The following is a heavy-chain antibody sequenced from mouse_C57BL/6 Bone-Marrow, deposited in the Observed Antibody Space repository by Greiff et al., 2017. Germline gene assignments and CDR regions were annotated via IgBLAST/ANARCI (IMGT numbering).Heavy chain of an antibody. J-gene: IGHJ2*01. Sequence: QVQLQQPGAELVKPGASVKMSCKASGYTFTSYWITWVKQRPGQGLEWIGDIYPGSGSTNYNEKFKSKATLTVDTSSSTAYMQLSILTSEDSAVYYCARSAYYGNGGVFDYWGQGTTLTVSS. CDR2: IYPGSGST. CDR1: GYTFTSYW. CDR3: ARSAYYGNGGVFDY. D-gene: IGHD2-10*01. V-gene: IGHV1-55*01.